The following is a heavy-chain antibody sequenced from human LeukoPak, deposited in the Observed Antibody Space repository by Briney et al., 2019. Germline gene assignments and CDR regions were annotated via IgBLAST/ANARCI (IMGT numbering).Heavy chain of an antibody. V-gene: IGHV1-69*04. CDR2: MIPILGIA. Sequence: ASVKVSCKASGGTFSSYAISWVRQAPGQGLEWMGRMIPILGIANYAQKLQGRVTMTTDTSTSTAYMELRSLRSDDTAVYYCARDYGYSYGYEEWGSFDYWGQGTLVTVSS. D-gene: IGHD5-18*01. CDR1: GGTFSSYA. CDR3: ARDYGYSYGYEEWGSFDY. J-gene: IGHJ4*02.